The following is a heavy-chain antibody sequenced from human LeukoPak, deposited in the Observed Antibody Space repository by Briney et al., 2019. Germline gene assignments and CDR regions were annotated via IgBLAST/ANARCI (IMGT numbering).Heavy chain of an antibody. J-gene: IGHJ4*02. Sequence: KTSETLSLTCTVSGGSISSGSYYWTWIRQPAGKGLEWIGRIYTSGSTNHNPSLKSRVTISLDTSKNQFSLKLISVTAADTAVYSCARERTDTSMDYWGQGTLVTVSS. D-gene: IGHD5-18*01. CDR2: IYTSGST. CDR3: ARERTDTSMDY. CDR1: GGSISSGSYY. V-gene: IGHV4-61*02.